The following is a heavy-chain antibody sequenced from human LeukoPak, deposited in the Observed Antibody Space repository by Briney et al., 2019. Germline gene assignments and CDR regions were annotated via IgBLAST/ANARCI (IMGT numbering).Heavy chain of an antibody. J-gene: IGHJ4*02. D-gene: IGHD3-22*01. CDR2: ISDSGGST. Sequence: PGGSLRLSCAASRFSFSGYAMTWVRQAPGKELEWVSSISDSGGSTHYADSVKGRFTISRDNSNNTLYLQMNSLRAEDTAVYYCLTMVVVVSIWGQGALVTVSS. V-gene: IGHV3-23*01. CDR1: RFSFSGYA. CDR3: LTMVVVVSI.